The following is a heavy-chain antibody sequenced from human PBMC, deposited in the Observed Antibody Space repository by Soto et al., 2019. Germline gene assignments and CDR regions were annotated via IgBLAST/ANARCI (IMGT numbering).Heavy chain of an antibody. V-gene: IGHV3-23*01. J-gene: IGHJ4*02. Sequence: GGSLRLSCAASGFTFSSYAMSWVRQAPGKGLEWVSIITSGGNTYFADSVKGRFTISRDNSKNTLYLQMNSLRAEDTAVYYCAKNPAGDSWSGYYLVDYWGQGTLVTVSS. D-gene: IGHD3-3*01. CDR2: ITSGGNT. CDR1: GFTFSSYA. CDR3: AKNPAGDSWSGYYLVDY.